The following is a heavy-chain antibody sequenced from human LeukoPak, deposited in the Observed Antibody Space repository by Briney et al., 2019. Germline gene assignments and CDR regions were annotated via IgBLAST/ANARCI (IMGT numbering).Heavy chain of an antibody. CDR3: ASVKTPYSSGWYRGYAFDI. CDR2: INHSGST. CDR1: GGSFSGYY. Sequence: SETLSLTCAVYGGSFSGYYWSWIRQPPGKGLEWIGEINHSGSTNYNPSLKSRVTISVDTSKNQFSLKLSSVTAADTAVYYCASVKTPYSSGWYRGYAFDIWGQGTMVTVSS. J-gene: IGHJ3*02. V-gene: IGHV4-34*01. D-gene: IGHD6-19*01.